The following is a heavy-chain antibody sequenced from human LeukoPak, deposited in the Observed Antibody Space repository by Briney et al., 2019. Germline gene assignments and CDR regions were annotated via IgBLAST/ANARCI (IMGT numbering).Heavy chain of an antibody. J-gene: IGHJ4*02. CDR3: ARTRYYYNSRSYGAPYYFDY. D-gene: IGHD3-10*01. Sequence: SETLSLTCTVSGGSISSNSYYWGWIRQPPGKGLEWIGSIYYSGSTYYNPSLKSRATISVDTSKNQFSLKLSSVTAADTAVYYCARTRYYYNSRSYGAPYYFDYWGQGTLVTVSS. CDR1: GGSISSNSYY. V-gene: IGHV4-39*01. CDR2: IYYSGST.